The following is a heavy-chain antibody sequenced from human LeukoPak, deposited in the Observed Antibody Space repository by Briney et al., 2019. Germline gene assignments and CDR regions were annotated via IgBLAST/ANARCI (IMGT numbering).Heavy chain of an antibody. D-gene: IGHD2-15*01. CDR1: GYTLTELS. Sequence: ASVKVSCKVSGYTLTELSMHWVRQAPGKGLEWMGGFDPEDGETIYAQKFQGRVTLTEDTSTDTAYMELSSLRSADTAMYYCARKNYCSGGSCYSRGWFDPWGQGTLVTVSS. V-gene: IGHV1-24*01. CDR2: FDPEDGET. J-gene: IGHJ5*02. CDR3: ARKNYCSGGSCYSRGWFDP.